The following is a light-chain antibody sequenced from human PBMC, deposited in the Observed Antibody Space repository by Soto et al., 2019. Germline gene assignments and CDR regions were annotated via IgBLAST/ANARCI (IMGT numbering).Light chain of an antibody. CDR2: EVS. Sequence: QSALTQPASVSGSPGQSITISCTGTSSDVGGYNYVSWYQHHPGKAPKLMIYEVSNRPSGVSNRFSGSKSGNTASLTISGLQAEDEADYYCNSYTRSNTRLFGGGTKVTVL. V-gene: IGLV2-14*01. CDR1: SSDVGGYNY. J-gene: IGLJ2*01. CDR3: NSYTRSNTRL.